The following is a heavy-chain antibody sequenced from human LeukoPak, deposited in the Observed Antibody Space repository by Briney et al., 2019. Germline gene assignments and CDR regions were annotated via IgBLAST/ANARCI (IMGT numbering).Heavy chain of an antibody. V-gene: IGHV1-2*02. D-gene: IGHD3-9*01. CDR2: INPNSGGT. CDR1: GYTFTSYG. J-gene: IGHJ5*02. Sequence: ASVKVSCKASGYTFTSYGISWVRQAPGQGLEWMGWINPNSGGTNYAQKFQGRVTMTRDTSISTAYMELSRLRSDDTAVYYCARDPPGDDILIDPWGQGTLVTVSS. CDR3: ARDPPGDDILIDP.